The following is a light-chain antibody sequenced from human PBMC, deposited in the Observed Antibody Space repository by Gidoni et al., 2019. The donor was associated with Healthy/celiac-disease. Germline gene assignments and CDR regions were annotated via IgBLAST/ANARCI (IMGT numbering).Light chain of an antibody. CDR3: QQSYSTPPS. CDR2: AAS. J-gene: IGKJ2*03. CDR1: QSISSY. V-gene: IGKV1-39*01. Sequence: DIQMTQSPSSLSASVGDRVTITFRASQSISSYLNWYQQKPGKAPKLLIYAASSLQSGVPSRFSGRGSGTDFTLTISRLQHEEFATYYCQQSYSTPPSFGQGTKLEIK.